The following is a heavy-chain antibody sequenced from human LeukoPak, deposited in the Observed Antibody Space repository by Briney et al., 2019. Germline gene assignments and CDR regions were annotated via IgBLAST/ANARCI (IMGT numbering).Heavy chain of an antibody. CDR2: IYSGGST. CDR1: GFTVSSNY. V-gene: IGHV3-53*05. CDR3: AKDLLRAAAGGAPASLGY. D-gene: IGHD6-13*01. Sequence: PGGSLRLSCAASGFTVSSNYMSWVRQAPGKGLEWVSVIYSGGSTYYADSVKGRFTISRDNSKNTLYLQMNSLRAEDTAVYYCAKDLLRAAAGGAPASLGYWGQGTLVTVSS. J-gene: IGHJ4*02.